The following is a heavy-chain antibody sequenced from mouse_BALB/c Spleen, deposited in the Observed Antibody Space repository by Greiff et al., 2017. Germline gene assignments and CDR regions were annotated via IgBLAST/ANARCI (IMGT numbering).Heavy chain of an antibody. V-gene: IGHV2-9*02. CDR2: IWAGGSA. D-gene: IGHD3-1*01. CDR1: GFSLTSYG. Sequence: QVQLKESGPGLVAPSQSLSITCTVSGFSLTSYGVHWVRQPPGKGLEWLGVIWAGGSANYNSALMSRLSISKDNSKSQVFVKMNSLQTDDAAMYCGGRCGAYCYAMDYWGQGTSGTVSS. J-gene: IGHJ4*01. CDR3: GRCGAYCYAMDY.